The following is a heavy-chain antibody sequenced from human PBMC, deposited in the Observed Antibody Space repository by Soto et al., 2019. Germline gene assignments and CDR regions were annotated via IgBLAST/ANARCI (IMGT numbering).Heavy chain of an antibody. D-gene: IGHD3-9*01. CDR1: GFTFSSYA. V-gene: IGHV3-23*01. CDR3: AKGQGVLRYFDWPPAFDY. J-gene: IGHJ4*02. CDR2: ISGSGGST. Sequence: AGSLRLSCAASGFTFSSYAMSWVRQAPGKGLEWVSAISGSGGSTYYADSVKGRFTISRDNSKNTLYLQMNSLRAEDTAVYYCAKGQGVLRYFDWPPAFDYWGQGTLVTVSS.